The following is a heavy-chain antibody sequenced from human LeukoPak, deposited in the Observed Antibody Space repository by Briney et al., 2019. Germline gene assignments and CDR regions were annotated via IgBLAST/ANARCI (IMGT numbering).Heavy chain of an antibody. Sequence: PGGSLRLSCAASGFTFSSYGMSWVRQAPGKGLEWVSAISGSGGSTYYADSVKGRFTISRDNSKNTLYLQMNSLRAEDTAVYYCAKAAQRTYLNYYFDYWGQGTLVTVSS. CDR3: AKAAQRTYLNYYFDY. D-gene: IGHD6-25*01. J-gene: IGHJ4*02. V-gene: IGHV3-23*01. CDR2: ISGSGGST. CDR1: GFTFSSYG.